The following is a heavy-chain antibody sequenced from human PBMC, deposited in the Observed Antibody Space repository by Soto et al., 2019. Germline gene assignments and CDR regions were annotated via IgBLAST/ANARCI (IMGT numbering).Heavy chain of an antibody. J-gene: IGHJ6*02. V-gene: IGHV3-23*01. Sequence: GGSLRLSCAASGFTFSSYAMSWVRQAPGKGLEWVSGVSGDGDTTYYADSVKGRFTISRDNAKNTLHLQMNSLGAEDTAVYYCASNYAYAEGYYFYGIDVWGQGTTVTVSS. CDR1: GFTFSSYA. D-gene: IGHD3-16*01. CDR2: VSGDGDTT. CDR3: ASNYAYAEGYYFYGIDV.